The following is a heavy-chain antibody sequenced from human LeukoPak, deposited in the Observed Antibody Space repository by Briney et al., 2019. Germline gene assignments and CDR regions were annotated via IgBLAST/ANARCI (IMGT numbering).Heavy chain of an antibody. CDR2: ISAYNGNT. CDR1: GYTFTSYG. J-gene: IGHJ6*03. V-gene: IGHV1-18*01. CDR3: ARSYCGSGSYFYYYMDV. D-gene: IGHD3-10*01. Sequence: GASVKVSCKASGYTFTSYGISWVRQAPGQGLEWMGWISAYNGNTNYAQKLQGRVTMTTDTSTSTAYMELRSLRSDDTAVYYCARSYCGSGSYFYYYMDVWGKGTTVTISS.